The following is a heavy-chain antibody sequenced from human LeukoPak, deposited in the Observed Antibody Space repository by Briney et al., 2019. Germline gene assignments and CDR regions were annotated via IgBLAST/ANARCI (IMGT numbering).Heavy chain of an antibody. Sequence: GGSLRLSCAASGFTFDDYAMNWVRQAPGKGLEWVSRISTDGSSAIYADSVKGRFTIPRDNAKNTLYLQMNSLRAEDTAVYYCARVNVCPRCHFDYWGQGTLVTVSS. CDR2: ISTDGSSA. CDR1: GFTFDDYA. D-gene: IGHD3-16*01. J-gene: IGHJ4*02. V-gene: IGHV3-74*01. CDR3: ARVNVCPRCHFDY.